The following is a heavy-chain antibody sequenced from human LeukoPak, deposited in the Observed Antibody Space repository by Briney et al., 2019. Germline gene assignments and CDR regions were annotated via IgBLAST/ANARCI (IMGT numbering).Heavy chain of an antibody. V-gene: IGHV3-33*01. CDR3: ARDRWQQLVSPLE. CDR2: IRYDGSNK. Sequence: GGSLRLSCAASGFTFSSYGMHWVRQAPGKGLEWVAVIRYDGSNKYYADSVKGRFTISRDNSKNTLYLQMTILRVEDTALYYCARDRWQQLVSPLEWGQGTLVTVSS. J-gene: IGHJ4*02. D-gene: IGHD6-13*01. CDR1: GFTFSSYG.